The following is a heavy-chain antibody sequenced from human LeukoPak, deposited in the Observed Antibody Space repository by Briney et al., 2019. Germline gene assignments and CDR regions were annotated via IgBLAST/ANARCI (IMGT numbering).Heavy chain of an antibody. J-gene: IGHJ4*02. CDR1: GGTFSSYA. Sequence: SVKVSCKASGGTFSSYAISWVRQAPGQGLEWMGGIIPIFGTANYAQKFQGRVTITADESTSTAYVELSSLRSEDTAVYYCARGYSSSSGGHFDYWGQGTLVTVSS. CDR3: ARGYSSSSGGHFDY. D-gene: IGHD6-6*01. V-gene: IGHV1-69*01. CDR2: IIPIFGTA.